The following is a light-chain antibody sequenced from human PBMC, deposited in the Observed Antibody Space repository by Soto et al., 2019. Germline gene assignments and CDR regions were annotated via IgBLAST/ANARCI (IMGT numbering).Light chain of an antibody. V-gene: IGKV3-11*01. CDR3: EQRRDWPLT. J-gene: IGKJ4*02. CDR2: DAS. CDR1: HSLNSY. Sequence: EIVLTQSPATLSLSPGERATLSCRASHSLNSYLAWFQQKPGQAPRLLIYDASNRATGTPARFGGAGSGTDFSLTFIILERAEVAAYNVEQRRDWPLTCGEGTHVEIK.